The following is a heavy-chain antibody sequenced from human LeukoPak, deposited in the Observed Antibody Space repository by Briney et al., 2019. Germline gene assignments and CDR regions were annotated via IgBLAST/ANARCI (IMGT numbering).Heavy chain of an antibody. CDR1: GYTFTSYG. CDR3: ARVILFQDYYDSSGYYYWFDP. J-gene: IGHJ5*02. V-gene: IGHV1-18*01. D-gene: IGHD3-22*01. Sequence: ASVKVSCKASGYTFTSYGISWVRQAPGQWLEWMGWISAYNGNTNYAQKFQGRVTMTTDTSTSTAYMELRRLRSDDTAVFYCARVILFQDYYDSSGYYYWFDPWGQGTLVTVSS. CDR2: ISAYNGNT.